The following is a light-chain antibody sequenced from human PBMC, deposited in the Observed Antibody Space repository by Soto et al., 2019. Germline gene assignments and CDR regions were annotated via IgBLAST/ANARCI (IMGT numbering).Light chain of an antibody. CDR2: SAS. CDR3: HQYGSSPLT. CDR1: ETVDTSS. V-gene: IGKV3-20*01. J-gene: IGKJ4*01. Sequence: EIVLTQSPGTLSLSPGETATLSCRASETVDTSSLGWCQQKPGRAPSLLIYSASRRATGIPDRFDASGSATDFTLTISRLEPEDFAVYYCHQYGSSPLTFGGGTKVEI.